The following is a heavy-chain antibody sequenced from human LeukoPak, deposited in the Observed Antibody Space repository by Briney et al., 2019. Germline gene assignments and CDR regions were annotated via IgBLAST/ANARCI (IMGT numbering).Heavy chain of an antibody. J-gene: IGHJ2*01. Sequence: GGSLRLSCAASGFTFSTYDLHWVRQPPGKGLDYVCYISSNGGTTCYANFGKGRFTISGDNSKDTLYLQMGSLRSEVMAVYYCARRAVTIDPQHWYFDLWGRGTLVTVSS. CDR1: GFTFSTYD. V-gene: IGHV3-64*01. CDR2: ISSNGGTT. CDR3: ARRAVTIDPQHWYFDL. D-gene: IGHD4-11*01.